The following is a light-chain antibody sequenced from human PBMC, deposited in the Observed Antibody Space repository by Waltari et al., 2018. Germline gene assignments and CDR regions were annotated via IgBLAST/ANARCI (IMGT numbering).Light chain of an antibody. Sequence: EIVMTQSPASLSVSQGERATLSCRASESVGSNVAWFQQKPGQAPRLLIFGASTRATGIPARFSGSGSGTEFTLTISTMQSEDFAVYYCQQYNRWPPTYTFGQGTKLEIK. CDR2: GAS. CDR1: ESVGSN. J-gene: IGKJ2*01. CDR3: QQYNRWPPTYT. V-gene: IGKV3-15*01.